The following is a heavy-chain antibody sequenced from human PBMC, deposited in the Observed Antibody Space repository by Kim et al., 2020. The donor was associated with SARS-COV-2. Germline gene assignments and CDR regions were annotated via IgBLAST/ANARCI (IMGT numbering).Heavy chain of an antibody. J-gene: IGHJ4*02. CDR2: INHSGST. Sequence: SETLSLTCAVYGGSFSGYYWSWIRQPPGKGLEWIGEINHSGSTNYNPSLKSRVTISVDTSKNQFSLKLSSVTAADTAVYYCARAQLTITMIVVVITTSSYFGYSGQGTLGTPSS. CDR3: ARAQLTITMIVVVITTSSYFGY. CDR1: GGSFSGYY. D-gene: IGHD3-22*01. V-gene: IGHV4-34*01.